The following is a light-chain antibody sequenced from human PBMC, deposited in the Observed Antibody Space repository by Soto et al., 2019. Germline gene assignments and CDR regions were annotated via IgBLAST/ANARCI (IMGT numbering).Light chain of an antibody. Sequence: IVLTQSPGTLSLSPGERATLSCRASQSVSSSYLAWYQQKPGQAPRLLIYGASSRATGTPDRFSGSGSGTDFTLTISRLEPEDFAVYYCQQYGSSWWTFGQGTKVDIK. J-gene: IGKJ1*01. V-gene: IGKV3-20*01. CDR2: GAS. CDR1: QSVSSSY. CDR3: QQYGSSWWT.